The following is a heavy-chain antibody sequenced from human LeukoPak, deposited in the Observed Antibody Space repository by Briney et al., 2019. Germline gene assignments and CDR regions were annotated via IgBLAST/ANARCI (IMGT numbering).Heavy chain of an antibody. D-gene: IGHD2-2*01. Sequence: APGKASCNPSGYTVTSYGVMWVRRAPRQGLRWWGGISAYNGNTNYAQKLQGRVTTTTDTSTTTAHMELRSLRSDDTAVYYCARDLAYCSSTSCTLPSDYWGERTLVTVSS. J-gene: IGHJ4*02. CDR3: ARDLAYCSSTSCTLPSDY. V-gene: IGHV1-18*01. CDR2: ISAYNGNT. CDR1: GYTVTSYG.